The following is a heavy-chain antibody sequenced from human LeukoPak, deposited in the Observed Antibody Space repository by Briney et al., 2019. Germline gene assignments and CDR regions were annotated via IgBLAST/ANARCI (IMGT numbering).Heavy chain of an antibody. CDR1: GGSFSGYY. D-gene: IGHD3-10*01. J-gene: IGHJ4*02. CDR3: ARHGGRSGKFDY. Sequence: PSETLSLTCAVYGGSFSGYYWSWIRQPPGKGLEWIGEINHSGSTNYNPSLKSRVTISVDTSKNQFSLKLSSVTAADTAVYYCARHGGRSGKFDYWGQGTLVTVSS. V-gene: IGHV4-34*01. CDR2: INHSGST.